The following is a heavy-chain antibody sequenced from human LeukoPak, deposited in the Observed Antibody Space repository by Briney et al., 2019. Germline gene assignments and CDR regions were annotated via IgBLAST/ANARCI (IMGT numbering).Heavy chain of an antibody. D-gene: IGHD2-15*01. V-gene: IGHV1-2*02. Sequence: ASVEVSCKASGYTLTGYYMHWVRQAPGQGLEWMGWINPNSGGTNYAQKFQGRVTMTRDTSISTAYMELSRLRSDDTAVYYCARDAVLLSAFDIWGQGTMVTVSS. J-gene: IGHJ3*02. CDR1: GYTLTGYY. CDR2: INPNSGGT. CDR3: ARDAVLLSAFDI.